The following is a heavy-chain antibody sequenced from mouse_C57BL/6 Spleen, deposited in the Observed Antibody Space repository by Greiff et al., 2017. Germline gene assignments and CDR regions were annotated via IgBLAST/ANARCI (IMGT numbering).Heavy chain of an antibody. CDR2: IWRGGST. CDR3: AKRGYGSSYEDYAMDY. D-gene: IGHD1-1*01. J-gene: IGHJ4*01. V-gene: IGHV2-5*01. Sequence: QVQLKESGPGLVQPSQSLSITCTVSGFSLTSYGVHWVRQSPGKGLEWLGVIWRGGSTDYNAAFMSRLSITKDNSKSQVFFKMNSLQADDTAIYYCAKRGYGSSYEDYAMDYWGQGTSVTVSS. CDR1: GFSLTSYG.